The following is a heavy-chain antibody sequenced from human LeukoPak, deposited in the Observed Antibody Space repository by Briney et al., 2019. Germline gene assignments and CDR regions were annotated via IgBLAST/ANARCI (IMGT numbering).Heavy chain of an antibody. V-gene: IGHV3-53*01. CDR2: IYNNDKT. CDR3: AREIGTTGWYYYGMDV. Sequence: GGSLRLSCAASGFTVSTDYMSWVRQAPGKGLEWVSVIYNNDKTYYADSVKGRFTISRDNSKSTLYLQMNSLRAEDTAVYYCAREIGTTGWYYYGMDVWGQGTTVTVSS. CDR1: GFTVSTDY. D-gene: IGHD1-1*01. J-gene: IGHJ6*02.